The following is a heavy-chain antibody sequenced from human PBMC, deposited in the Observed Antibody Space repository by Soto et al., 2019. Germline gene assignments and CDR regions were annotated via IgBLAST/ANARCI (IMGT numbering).Heavy chain of an antibody. D-gene: IGHD2-15*01. Sequence: ASVKVPCKVSGYTLTELSMHWVRQAPGKGLEWMGGFDPEDGETIYAQKFQGRVTMTEDTSTDTAYMELSSLRSEDTAVYYCATGCSGGSCYSGLQHWGQGTLVTVSS. CDR3: ATGCSGGSCYSGLQH. J-gene: IGHJ1*01. V-gene: IGHV1-24*01. CDR2: FDPEDGET. CDR1: GYTLTELS.